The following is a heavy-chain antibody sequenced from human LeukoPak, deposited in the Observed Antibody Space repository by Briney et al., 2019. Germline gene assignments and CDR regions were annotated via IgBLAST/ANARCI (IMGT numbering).Heavy chain of an antibody. D-gene: IGHD4-17*01. V-gene: IGHV3-21*04. J-gene: IGHJ3*02. CDR3: ARDPNGDYIGAFDM. CDR1: GFTFSSYS. Sequence: GGSLRLSCAASGFTFSSYSMNWVRQAPGKGLEWVSSISSSSSSYIYYADSVKGRFTISKDNSKNTLYLQMNSLRAEDTATYYCARDPNGDYIGAFDMWGQGTMVTVS. CDR2: ISSSSSSYI.